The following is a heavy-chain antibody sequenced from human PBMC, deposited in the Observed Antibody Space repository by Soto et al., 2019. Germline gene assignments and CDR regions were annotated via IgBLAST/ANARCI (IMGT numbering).Heavy chain of an antibody. CDR2: IYSGGST. J-gene: IGHJ2*01. Sequence: EVPLVESGGGLVQPGGSLRLSCAASGFTVSSNYMSWVRQAPGKGLEWVSVIYSGGSTYYADSVKGRFTISRHNSKNKLYLQMNSLSAEDTAVYYCARVKVNRLSYWYFDLWGRGTLVTVSS. CDR3: ARVKVNRLSYWYFDL. CDR1: GFTVSSNY. V-gene: IGHV3-53*04.